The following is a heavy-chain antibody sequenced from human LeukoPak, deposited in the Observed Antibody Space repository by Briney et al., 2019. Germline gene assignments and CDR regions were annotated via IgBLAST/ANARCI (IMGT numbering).Heavy chain of an antibody. Sequence: GGSLRLSCAASGFTFSSYAMSWVRQAPGKGLEWVSAISGTGSSSYSADSVKGRFTISRDNAKKSMYVQMNSLRAEDTAVYYCARGFDAYYGFDIWGQGTMVTVSS. D-gene: IGHD2/OR15-2a*01. CDR2: ISGTGSSS. V-gene: IGHV3-23*01. J-gene: IGHJ3*02. CDR3: ARGFDAYYGFDI. CDR1: GFTFSSYA.